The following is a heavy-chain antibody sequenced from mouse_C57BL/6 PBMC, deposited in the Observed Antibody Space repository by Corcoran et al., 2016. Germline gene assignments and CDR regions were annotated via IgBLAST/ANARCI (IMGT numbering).Heavy chain of an antibody. CDR3: GWDWFAY. J-gene: IGHJ3*01. CDR1: GYTFTDYY. D-gene: IGHD4-1*01. Sequence: QVQLKQSGAELVRPGASVKLSCKASGYTFTDYYINWVKQRPGQGLEWIARIYPGSGNTYYNEKFKGKATLTAEKSSSTAYMQRSSLTSEDSAVYFCGWDWFAYWGQGTLVTVSA. V-gene: IGHV1-76*01. CDR2: IYPGSGNT.